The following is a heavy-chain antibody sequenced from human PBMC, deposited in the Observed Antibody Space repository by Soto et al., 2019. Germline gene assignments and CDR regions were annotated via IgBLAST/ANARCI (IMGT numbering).Heavy chain of an antibody. CDR3: TRALLKSLDY. CDR2: IHYSGTT. CDR1: GASISTTYW. V-gene: IGHV4-4*02. D-gene: IGHD3-9*01. J-gene: IGHJ4*02. Sequence: SETLSLTCAVSGASISTTYWWSWVRQPPGEGLEWIGEIHYSGTTNYNPSLKSRVTISLDKSKNQFSLNLNSVTAADTAMYYCTRALLKSLDYWGQGTLVTVSS.